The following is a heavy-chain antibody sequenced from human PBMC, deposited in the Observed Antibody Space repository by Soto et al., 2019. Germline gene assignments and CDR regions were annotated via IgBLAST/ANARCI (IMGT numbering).Heavy chain of an antibody. J-gene: IGHJ4*02. CDR2: IYYSGST. Sequence: QLQLQESGPGLVKPSETLSLTCTVSGGSISSSSYYWGWIRQPPGKGLEWIGSIYYSGSTYYNPSLKSRVGISVDTSKNQFSLKLSSVTAADTAVYYCARLTLGQQLVPDWGQGTLVTVSS. V-gene: IGHV4-39*01. D-gene: IGHD6-13*01. CDR3: ARLTLGQQLVPD. CDR1: GGSISSSSYY.